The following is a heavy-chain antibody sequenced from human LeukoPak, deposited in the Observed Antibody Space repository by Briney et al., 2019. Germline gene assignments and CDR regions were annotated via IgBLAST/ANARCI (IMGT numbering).Heavy chain of an antibody. CDR3: ARSSYSSSSGV. D-gene: IGHD6-6*01. CDR2: ISGSGGST. Sequence: GGSLRLSCAASGFTFSSYAMSWVRQAPGKGLEWVSAISGSGGSTYYADSVKGRFTISRDNAKNSLYLQINSLRAEDTAVYYCARSSYSSSSGVWGQGTMVTVSS. J-gene: IGHJ3*01. CDR1: GFTFSSYA. V-gene: IGHV3-23*01.